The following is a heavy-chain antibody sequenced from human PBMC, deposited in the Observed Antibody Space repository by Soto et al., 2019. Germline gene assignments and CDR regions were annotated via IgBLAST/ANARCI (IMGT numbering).Heavy chain of an antibody. V-gene: IGHV3-49*03. J-gene: IGHJ4*02. CDR3: TRDGPGGYFDWLQNRGVDY. CDR2: IRSKAYGGTT. CDR1: GFTFGDYA. Sequence: EVQLVESGGGLVQPGRSLRLSCTASGFTFGDYAMSWFRQAPGKGLEWVGFIRSKAYGGTTEYAASVKGRFTISRDDSKSIAYLQINSLKTEDTAVYYCTRDGPGGYFDWLQNRGVDYWGQGTLVTVSS. D-gene: IGHD3-9*01.